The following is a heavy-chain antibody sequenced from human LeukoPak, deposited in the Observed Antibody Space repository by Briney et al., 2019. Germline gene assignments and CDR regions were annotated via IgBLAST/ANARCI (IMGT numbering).Heavy chain of an antibody. Sequence: GGSLRLSCAASGFTFSSYGMHWVRQAPGKGLEWVSAISGSGGSTYYADSVKGRFTISRDNSKNTLYLQMNSLRAEDTAVYYCAKPNYDSSGYYFDYWGQGTLVTVSS. CDR2: ISGSGGST. J-gene: IGHJ4*02. D-gene: IGHD3-22*01. CDR1: GFTFSSYG. CDR3: AKPNYDSSGYYFDY. V-gene: IGHV3-23*01.